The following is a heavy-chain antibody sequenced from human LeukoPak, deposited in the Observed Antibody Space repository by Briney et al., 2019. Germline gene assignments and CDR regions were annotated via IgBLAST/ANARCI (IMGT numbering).Heavy chain of an antibody. V-gene: IGHV3-23*01. CDR1: GFIFSGFA. CDR3: AKRPPYSDTWFVMDV. Sequence: QSGGSLRLSCAASGFIFSGFAMSWVRQAPGKGLEWVSTITGSASGTYYADSVKGRFTIFRDNSKNTMFLQMNSLRAGDTAVYYCAKRPPYSDTWFVMDVWGQGTTVTVSS. D-gene: IGHD1-26*01. J-gene: IGHJ6*02. CDR2: ITGSASGT.